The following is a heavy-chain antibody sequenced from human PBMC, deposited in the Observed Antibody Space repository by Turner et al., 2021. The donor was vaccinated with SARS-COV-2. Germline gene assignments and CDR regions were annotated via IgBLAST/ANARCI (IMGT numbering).Heavy chain of an antibody. D-gene: IGHD4-4*01. CDR3: AKQQGLYSNPMYYFDY. V-gene: IGHV3-30*18. CDR2: TSYDGSNK. CDR1: AFTFSSYG. Sequence: QVPLAESVGGVVHPGRSLRLPWPASAFTFSSYGLHWVRQAPGKGLVWVAVTSYDGSNKYYADSVKSRFTISRDNSKNKLYLQMNSLRAEDTAVYYCAKQQGLYSNPMYYFDYWGQGTLVTVSS. J-gene: IGHJ4*02.